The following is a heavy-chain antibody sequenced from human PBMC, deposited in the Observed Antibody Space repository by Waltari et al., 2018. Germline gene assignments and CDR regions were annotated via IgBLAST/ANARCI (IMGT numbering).Heavy chain of an antibody. CDR1: GFTFRSYE. CDR3: ARGSIDFDY. Sequence: EVQLVESGGGLVQPGGSLRLSCAASGFTFRSYEMNWVRQAPGKGLAWVSYISSSGSTIYYADSVKGRFTISRDNAKNSLYLQMNSLRAEDTAVYYCARGSIDFDYWGQGTLVTVSS. CDR2: ISSSGSTI. V-gene: IGHV3-48*03. J-gene: IGHJ4*02. D-gene: IGHD3-16*02.